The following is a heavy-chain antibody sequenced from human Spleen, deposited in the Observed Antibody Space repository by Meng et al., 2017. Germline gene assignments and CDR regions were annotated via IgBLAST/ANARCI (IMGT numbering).Heavy chain of an antibody. CDR1: GYTFTSYG. D-gene: IGHD6-19*01. V-gene: IGHV1-18*01. CDR3: VKHSSDWSLDS. J-gene: IGHJ4*02. Sequence: QVQLVQSGAEVKKPGASVKVSCKASGYTFTSYGISWVRQAPGQGLEWMGWISAYNGNTNYAQKLQGRVTMTTDTSTTTAYMELRSLRSDDSALYYCVKHSSDWSLDSWGQGTLVTVSS. CDR2: ISAYNGNT.